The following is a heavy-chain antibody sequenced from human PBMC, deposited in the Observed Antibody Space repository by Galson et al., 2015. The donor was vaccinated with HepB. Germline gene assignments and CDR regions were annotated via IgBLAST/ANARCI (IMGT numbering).Heavy chain of an antibody. J-gene: IGHJ6*02. CDR1: GFRFNSYG. CDR2: ISYDGTNK. CDR3: AKDGLYFGSGTHSNAIDV. D-gene: IGHD3-10*01. Sequence: SLRLSCAASGFRFNSYGIHWVRQAPGKGLQWVAFISYDGTNKYYGDSVKGRFTISRDNSKTTLYLQMNGLRGEDTAVYYCAKDGLYFGSGTHSNAIDVWGQGTTVIVSS. V-gene: IGHV3-30*18.